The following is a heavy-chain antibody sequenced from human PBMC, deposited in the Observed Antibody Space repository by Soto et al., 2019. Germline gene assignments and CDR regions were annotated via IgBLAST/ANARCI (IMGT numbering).Heavy chain of an antibody. CDR2: ISASGINT. D-gene: IGHD2-15*01. J-gene: IGHJ4*02. V-gene: IGHV3-23*01. Sequence: VGSLRLSCAASGFTFSSSAVSWVRQAPGKGLEWVSAISASGINTYYADSVKGRFTISRDNSKNTLYLQMNSLRDEDTAVYYCAKDVLGGQGTLVTVSS. CDR3: AKDVL. CDR1: GFTFSSSA.